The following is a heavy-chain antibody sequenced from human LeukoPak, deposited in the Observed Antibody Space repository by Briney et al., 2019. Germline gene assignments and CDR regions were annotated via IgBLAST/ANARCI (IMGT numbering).Heavy chain of an antibody. V-gene: IGHV3-48*04. Sequence: QPGGSLRLSCAASGSTFSSYSMNWVRQAPGKGLEWVSYISSSSSTIYYADSVKGRFTISRDNAKNSLYLQMNSLRAEDTAVYYCTEMATSPDYWGQGTLVTVSS. CDR3: TEMATSPDY. D-gene: IGHD5-24*01. J-gene: IGHJ4*02. CDR1: GSTFSSYS. CDR2: ISSSSSTI.